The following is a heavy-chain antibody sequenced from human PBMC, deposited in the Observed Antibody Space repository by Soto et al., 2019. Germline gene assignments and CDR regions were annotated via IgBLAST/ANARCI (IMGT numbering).Heavy chain of an antibody. CDR3: ARHADVSNFDY. J-gene: IGHJ4*02. CDR1: GGSISSSIYY. Sequence: PSETLSLTCTVSGGSISSSIYYWGWIRQPPGKGLEWIGNIYYSGSTYYNPSLQSRVTISVDTSKNQFSLRLNSVTASYTAVYYCARHADVSNFDYWGQGTLVT. CDR2: IYYSGST. V-gene: IGHV4-39*01.